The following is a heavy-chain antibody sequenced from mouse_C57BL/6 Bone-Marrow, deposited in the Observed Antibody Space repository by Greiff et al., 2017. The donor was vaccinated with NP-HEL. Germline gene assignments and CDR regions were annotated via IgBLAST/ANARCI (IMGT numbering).Heavy chain of an antibody. CDR2: INPGSGGT. Sequence: QVQLQQSGAELVRPGTSVKVSCKASGYAFTNYLIEWVKQRPGQGLEWIGVINPGSGGTNYNEKFKGKATLTADKSSSTAYMQLSSLTSEDSAVYFCARDYGSSRWYFDGWGTGTTVTVSS. CDR3: ARDYGSSRWYFDG. J-gene: IGHJ1*03. CDR1: GYAFTNYL. V-gene: IGHV1-54*01. D-gene: IGHD1-1*01.